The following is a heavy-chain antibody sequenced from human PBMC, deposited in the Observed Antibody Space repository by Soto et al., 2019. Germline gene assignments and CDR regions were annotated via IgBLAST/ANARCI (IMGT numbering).Heavy chain of an antibody. CDR1: GFFFNNYD. Sequence: QLVESGGGLTQAGGSLRLSCVGSGFFFNNYDMHWVRQVRGKGLEWVSAIGAADDPYYSVSVKGRFIVSRDNAQNSLYLQMNTLRAAETAVYFWASAYTGRLPRRGDYYYALDVWGRGTTVTVSS. CDR3: ASAYTGRLPRRGDYYYALDV. D-gene: IGHD2-15*01. CDR2: IGAADDP. V-gene: IGHV3-13*05. J-gene: IGHJ6*02.